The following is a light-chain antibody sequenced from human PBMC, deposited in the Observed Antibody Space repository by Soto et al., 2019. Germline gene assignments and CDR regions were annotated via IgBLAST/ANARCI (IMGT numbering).Light chain of an antibody. Sequence: QSVLTQPPSVSGAPGQRVTISCTGSSSNIGAGHDVHWYQQLPGTAPKLLIYGNSNRPSGVPDRFSGSKSGTSAPLAITGLQAEDEADYYCQSYASSLSGVVFGGGTKVTVL. CDR3: QSYASSLSGVV. CDR2: GNS. V-gene: IGLV1-40*01. J-gene: IGLJ2*01. CDR1: SSNIGAGHD.